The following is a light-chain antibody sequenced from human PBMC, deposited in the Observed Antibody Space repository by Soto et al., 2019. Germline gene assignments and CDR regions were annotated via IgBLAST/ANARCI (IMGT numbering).Light chain of an antibody. CDR3: SSYAGSNCL. CDR1: SSDVGGYNY. V-gene: IGLV2-8*01. CDR2: EVN. J-gene: IGLJ2*01. Sequence: QSALTQPASVSGSPGQSITISCTGTSSDVGGYNYVSWYRQHPGKAPKLMIYEVNKRPSGVPDRFSGSKSGNTASLTVSGLQAEDEADYYCSSYAGSNCLFGGGTKLTVL.